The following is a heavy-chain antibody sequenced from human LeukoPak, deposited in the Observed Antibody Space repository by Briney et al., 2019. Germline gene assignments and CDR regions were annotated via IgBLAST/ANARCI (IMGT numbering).Heavy chain of an antibody. CDR2: INHSGST. Sequence: SETLSLTCAVYGGSFSGYYWSWIRQPPGKGLEWIGEINHSGSTNYNPSLKSRVTISVDTSKNQFSLKLSSVTAADTAVYYCARKVPAAIPLWFDPWGQGTLVTVSS. V-gene: IGHV4-34*01. J-gene: IGHJ5*02. CDR1: GGSFSGYY. CDR3: ARKVPAAIPLWFDP. D-gene: IGHD2-2*02.